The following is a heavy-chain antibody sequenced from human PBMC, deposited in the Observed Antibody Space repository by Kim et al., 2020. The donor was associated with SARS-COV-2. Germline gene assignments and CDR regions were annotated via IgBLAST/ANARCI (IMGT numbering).Heavy chain of an antibody. Sequence: SETLSLTCSVSGGSITNYYWSWIRQPPGKGLEWIGYFYSSGVTNYNPSLKSRVTMSVDTSRNQFSLKLNSVTAADSAVYFCARDQEYNYSSGAFDYWGQGVLVTVSS. CDR2: FYSSGVT. V-gene: IGHV4-59*01. CDR1: GGSITNYY. J-gene: IGHJ4*02. D-gene: IGHD3-10*01. CDR3: ARDQEYNYSSGAFDY.